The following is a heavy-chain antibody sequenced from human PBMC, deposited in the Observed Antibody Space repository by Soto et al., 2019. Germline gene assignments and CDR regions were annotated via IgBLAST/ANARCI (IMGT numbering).Heavy chain of an antibody. CDR3: ARREIAVAGTSGYYYYGMDV. V-gene: IGHV5-51*01. Sequence: PGDSLKISCKGSGYSFTSYWIGWVRQMPGKGLEWMGIIYPGDSDTRYSPSFQGQVTISADKSISTAYLQWSSLKASDTAMYYCARREIAVAGTSGYYYYGMDVWGQGTTVTVSS. CDR1: GYSFTSYW. CDR2: IYPGDSDT. J-gene: IGHJ6*02. D-gene: IGHD6-19*01.